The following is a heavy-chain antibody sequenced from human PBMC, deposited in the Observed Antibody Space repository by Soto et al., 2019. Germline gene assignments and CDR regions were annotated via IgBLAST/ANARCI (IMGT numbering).Heavy chain of an antibody. V-gene: IGHV1-8*01. CDR1: GYTFTSYD. J-gene: IGHJ4*02. CDR2: TNPNSGKT. CDR3: ARWGRDGNNTFDY. D-gene: IGHD1-1*01. Sequence: QVQLVQSGAEVKKPGASVKVSCKASGYTFTSYDINWLRQATGQGLEWMGWTNPNSGKTGYAQRFQGRVTMTRNTSISTAYMELSSLSSEDTAVYYCARWGRDGNNTFDYWGQGTLVTVSS.